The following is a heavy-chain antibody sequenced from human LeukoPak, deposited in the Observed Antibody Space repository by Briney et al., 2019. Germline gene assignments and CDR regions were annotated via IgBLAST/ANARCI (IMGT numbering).Heavy chain of an antibody. CDR3: ARVAVGSAISGVGWFDP. Sequence: SETLSLTCTVSGGSISSSSYYWGWIRQPPGKGLEWIGSIYYSGSTYYNPSLRSRVTISVDTSKNQFSLKLSSVTAADTAVYYCARVAVGSAISGVGWFDPWGQGTLVTVSS. CDR2: IYYSGST. J-gene: IGHJ5*02. V-gene: IGHV4-39*07. CDR1: GGSISSSSYY. D-gene: IGHD2-8*01.